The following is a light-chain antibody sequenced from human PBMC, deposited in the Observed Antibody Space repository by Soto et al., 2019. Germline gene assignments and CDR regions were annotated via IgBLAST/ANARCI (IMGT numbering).Light chain of an antibody. CDR1: RSDVGGYNY. J-gene: IGLJ3*02. CDR3: SSYTSSTTLV. CDR2: DVS. V-gene: IGLV2-14*01. Sequence: QSALTQPASVSGSPGQSITISCTGTRSDVGGYNYVSWYQQHPGKVPKLMIYDVSNRPSGVSYRFSGSKSGNTASLTISGLQAEDEADYYCSSYTSSTTLVFGGGTKVTVL.